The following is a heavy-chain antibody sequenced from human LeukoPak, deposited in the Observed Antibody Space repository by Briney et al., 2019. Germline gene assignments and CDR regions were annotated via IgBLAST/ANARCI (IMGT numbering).Heavy chain of an antibody. Sequence: GGSLRLSCAASGFTFSSYAMSWVRQAPGKGLEWVSAISGSGGSTYYADSVKGRFTISRDNSKNTLYLQMNSLRAEDTAVYYCAKDYYDSSGYPYYFDYWGQGTLVTVSS. V-gene: IGHV3-23*01. J-gene: IGHJ4*02. CDR3: AKDYYDSSGYPYYFDY. CDR1: GFTFSSYA. CDR2: ISGSGGST. D-gene: IGHD3-22*01.